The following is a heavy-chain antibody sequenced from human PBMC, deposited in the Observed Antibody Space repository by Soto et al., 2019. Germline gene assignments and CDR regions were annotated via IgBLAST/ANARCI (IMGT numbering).Heavy chain of an antibody. J-gene: IGHJ4*02. CDR3: ARGGYGGNRYYFDY. CDR2: IYYSANT. Sequence: QVQLQESGPGLVKPSETLSLTCAVSGASIKSYYWSWIRQPPGKALEWIGYIYYSANTNYNPSLRSRVTMSVDTSKIHISLRLTSVTAADTAVYYCARGGYGGNRYYFDYWGQGIMVTVSS. D-gene: IGHD2-15*01. V-gene: IGHV4-59*01. CDR1: GASIKSYY.